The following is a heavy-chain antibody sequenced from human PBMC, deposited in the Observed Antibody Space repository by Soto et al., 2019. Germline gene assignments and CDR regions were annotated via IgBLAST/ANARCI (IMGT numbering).Heavy chain of an antibody. CDR1: GGTFSSYA. CDR3: SRVSEDSSGYYYYYYGMDV. CDR2: IIPIFGTA. Sequence: SVKVSCKAAGGTFSSYAISWVRQAPGQRLAWMGGIIPIFGTANYAQKFQGRVTITADESTSTAYMELSSLRSEDTAVYYCSRVSEDSSGYYYYYYGMDVWGQGTTVTVSS. D-gene: IGHD3-22*01. J-gene: IGHJ6*02. V-gene: IGHV1-69*13.